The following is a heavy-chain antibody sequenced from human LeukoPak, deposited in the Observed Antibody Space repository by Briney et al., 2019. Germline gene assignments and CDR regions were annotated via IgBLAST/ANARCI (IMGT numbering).Heavy chain of an antibody. V-gene: IGHV3-9*01. J-gene: IGHJ2*01. CDR3: AKDTSPYDYVWGSYRQDWYFDL. Sequence: GGSLRLSCAASGFTFDDYAMHWVRQAPGKGLEWVSGISWNSGSIGYADSVKGRFTISRDNAKNSLYLQMNSLRAEDTALYYCAKDTSPYDYVWGSYRQDWYFDLWGRGTLVTVSS. D-gene: IGHD3-16*02. CDR2: ISWNSGSI. CDR1: GFTFDDYA.